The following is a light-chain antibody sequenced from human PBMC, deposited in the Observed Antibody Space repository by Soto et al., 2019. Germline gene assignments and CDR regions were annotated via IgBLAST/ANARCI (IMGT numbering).Light chain of an antibody. V-gene: IGKV2-28*01. Sequence: DIVMTQSPVSLPVTPGEPASISCRSSQSLLHSNGYNYLDWYLQKPGQSPQLLIYLGSNRASGVPDRFSGRGSGTDFTLKISRVETEDVGVYYCMQALQTPLTFGGGTKVEI. CDR3: MQALQTPLT. J-gene: IGKJ4*01. CDR2: LGS. CDR1: QSLLHSNGYNY.